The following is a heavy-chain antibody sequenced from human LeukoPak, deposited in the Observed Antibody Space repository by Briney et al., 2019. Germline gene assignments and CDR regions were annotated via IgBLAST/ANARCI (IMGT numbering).Heavy chain of an antibody. CDR2: IYSGGST. CDR1: GFTVSSNY. V-gene: IGHV3-53*05. D-gene: IGHD2-8*01. CDR3: ARVYLERLTAGYFDH. J-gene: IGHJ4*02. Sequence: PGGSLRLSCAASGFTVSSNYMSWVRQAPGKALEWVSVIYSGGSTYYADSVKGRFTISRDNSKNTLYLQMNSLRDEDSAAYYCARVYLERLTAGYFDHWGQGTWVTVSP.